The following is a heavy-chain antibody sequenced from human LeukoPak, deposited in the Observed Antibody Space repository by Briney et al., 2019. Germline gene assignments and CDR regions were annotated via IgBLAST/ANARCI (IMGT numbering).Heavy chain of an antibody. CDR3: ARVLLTGSYSWFDP. CDR2: IIPILGIA. J-gene: IGHJ5*02. Sequence: ASVKVSCKASGGTFSSYAISWVRQAPGQGLEWMGRIIPILGIANYAQKFQGRVTITADKSTSTAYMELSSLRSEDTAVYYCARVLLTGSYSWFDPWGQGTPVTVSS. D-gene: IGHD3-9*01. V-gene: IGHV1-69*04. CDR1: GGTFSSYA.